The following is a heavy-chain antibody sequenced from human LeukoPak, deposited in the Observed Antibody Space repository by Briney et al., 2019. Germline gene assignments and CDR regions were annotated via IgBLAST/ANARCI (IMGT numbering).Heavy chain of an antibody. D-gene: IGHD2-2*02. J-gene: IGHJ4*02. CDR1: GLTFSNAW. CDR3: ARDRGYCSSTSCYKI. V-gene: IGHV3-21*01. Sequence: GGSLRLSCAASGLTFSNAWMSWVRQAPGKGLEWVSSISSSSSYIYYADSVKGRFTISRDNAKNSLYLQMNSLRAEDTAVYYCARDRGYCSSTSCYKIWGQGTLVTVSS. CDR2: ISSSSSYI.